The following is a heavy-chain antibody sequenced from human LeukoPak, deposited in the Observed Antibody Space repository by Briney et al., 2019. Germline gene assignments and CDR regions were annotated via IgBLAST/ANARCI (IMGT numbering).Heavy chain of an antibody. D-gene: IGHD3-10*01. Sequence: GASVKVSCKASGYTFITYYMHWVRQAPGQGLEWMGIINPRGGSTSYAQRFQGRLTMTRDTSTSTVYMELSSLRSEDTAVYYCARDLWFDGGANDYWGQGTLVTVSS. CDR1: GYTFITYY. J-gene: IGHJ4*02. CDR2: INPRGGST. V-gene: IGHV1-46*01. CDR3: ARDLWFDGGANDY.